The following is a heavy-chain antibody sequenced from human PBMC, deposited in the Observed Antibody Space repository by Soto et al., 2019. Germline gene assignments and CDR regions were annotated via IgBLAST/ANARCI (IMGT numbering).Heavy chain of an antibody. J-gene: IGHJ3*02. CDR1: GGSISSYY. V-gene: IGHV4-59*01. CDR3: ARNVNYYDSSGYYYVDDFDI. Sequence: SETLSLTCTVSGGSISSYYWSWIRQPPGKGLEWIGYIYYSGSTNYNPSLKSRVTISVDTSKNQFSLKLSSVTAADTAVYYCARNVNYYDSSGYYYVDDFDIWGQGTMVTVS. CDR2: IYYSGST. D-gene: IGHD3-22*01.